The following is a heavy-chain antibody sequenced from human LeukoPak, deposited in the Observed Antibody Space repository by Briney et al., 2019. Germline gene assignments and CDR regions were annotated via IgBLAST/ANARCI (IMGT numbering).Heavy chain of an antibody. D-gene: IGHD4-17*01. CDR2: ISWNSDNI. V-gene: IGHV3-9*01. CDR1: GFTFDDYG. CDR3: ARVIYGDYSADY. Sequence: PGRSLRLSCADSGFTFDDYGMHWVRQGPGKGLEWVSGISWNSDNIGYADSVKGRFTISRDNTKKSLYLQMNSLRAEDTAVYYCARVIYGDYSADYWGQGTLVTVSS. J-gene: IGHJ4*02.